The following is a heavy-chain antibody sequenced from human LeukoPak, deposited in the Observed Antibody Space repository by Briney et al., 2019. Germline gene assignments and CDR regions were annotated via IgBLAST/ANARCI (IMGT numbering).Heavy chain of an antibody. CDR1: GFTVSSNY. V-gene: IGHV3-66*01. J-gene: IGHJ5*02. Sequence: GGSLRLSCAASGFTVSSNYMSWVRQAPGKGLEWVSVIYSGGSTYYADSVKGRFTISRDNSKNTLYLQMNSLRAEDTAVYYCAKDSGPTMIVVVPYNWFDPWGQGTLVTVSS. CDR3: AKDSGPTMIVVVPYNWFDP. D-gene: IGHD3-22*01. CDR2: IYSGGST.